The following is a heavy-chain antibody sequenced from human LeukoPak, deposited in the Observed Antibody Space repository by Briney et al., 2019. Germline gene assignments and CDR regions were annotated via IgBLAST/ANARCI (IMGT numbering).Heavy chain of an antibody. J-gene: IGHJ4*02. CDR1: GFTFRNSD. V-gene: IGHV3-30*02. CDR2: IQADGGNK. D-gene: IGHD3-3*01. Sequence: GGSLRLSCAASGFTFRNSDMHWVRQAPGKGPEWVAFIQADGGNKYYADSVKGRFTISRDNAKNSLYLQMNSLRAEDTAVYYCARVEGDYWGQGTLVTVSS. CDR3: ARVEGDY.